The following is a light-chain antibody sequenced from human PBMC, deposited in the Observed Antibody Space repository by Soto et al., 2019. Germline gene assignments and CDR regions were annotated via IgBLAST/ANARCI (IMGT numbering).Light chain of an antibody. CDR1: SSDIGSYHL. J-gene: IGLJ1*01. Sequence: QSALTQPASVSGSPGQSITISCTGTSSDIGSYHLVSWYQQHPGKAPTLMIYEVTKRPSGVSTRFSGSKSVDTASLTISGLQAEDDADYYCCSFAPSSNFVFGTGTKLTDL. CDR3: CSFAPSSNFV. V-gene: IGLV2-23*02. CDR2: EVT.